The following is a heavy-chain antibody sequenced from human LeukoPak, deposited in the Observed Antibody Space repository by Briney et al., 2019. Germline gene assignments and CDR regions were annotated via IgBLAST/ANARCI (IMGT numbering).Heavy chain of an antibody. J-gene: IGHJ5*02. D-gene: IGHD6-19*01. Sequence: PSETLSLTCTVSGGSISSSSYYWGWIRQPPGKGLEWIGEINHSGSTNYNPSLKSRVTISVDTSKNQFSLKLSSVTAADTAVYYCATRPMAVASNNWFDPWGQGTLVTVSS. V-gene: IGHV4-39*07. CDR2: INHSGST. CDR3: ATRPMAVASNNWFDP. CDR1: GGSISSSSYY.